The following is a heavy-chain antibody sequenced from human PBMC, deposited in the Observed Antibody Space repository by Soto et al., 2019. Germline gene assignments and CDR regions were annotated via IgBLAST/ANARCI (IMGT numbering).Heavy chain of an antibody. J-gene: IGHJ4*02. V-gene: IGHV3-21*01. CDR3: TGSSAVVAATVFDY. CDR2: ISSSSSYI. Sequence: SLRLSCAASGFTFSSYSMNWVRQAPGKGLEWVSSISSSSSYIYYADSVKGRFTISRDNAKNSLYLQMNSLRAEDTAVYYCTGSSAVVAATVFDYWGQGTLVTVSS. D-gene: IGHD2-15*01. CDR1: GFTFSSYS.